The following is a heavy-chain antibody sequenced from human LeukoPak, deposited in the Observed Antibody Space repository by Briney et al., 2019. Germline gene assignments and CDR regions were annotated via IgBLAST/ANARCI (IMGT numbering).Heavy chain of an antibody. J-gene: IGHJ1*01. CDR1: GYTFTSYG. Sequence: ASVKVSGKASGYTFTSYGISWVRQAPGQGLEWMGWISAYNGNTNYAQELQGRVTMTTDTSTSTAYMELSSPRSEDTAVYYCARPSCSWEYFQHWGQGTLVTVSS. D-gene: IGHD6-13*01. CDR3: ARPSCSWEYFQH. CDR2: ISAYNGNT. V-gene: IGHV1-18*01.